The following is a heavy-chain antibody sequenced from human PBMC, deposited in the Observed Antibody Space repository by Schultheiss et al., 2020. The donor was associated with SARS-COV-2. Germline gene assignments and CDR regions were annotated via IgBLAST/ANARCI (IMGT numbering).Heavy chain of an antibody. CDR3: ARSPDYWNFDS. CDR2: ISAYNGDT. Sequence: ASVKVSCKASGYTFTSYGISWVRQAPGQGLEWMGWISAYNGDTKYAQKVQGRVTMTKDTSTSTAYMELRSLRSDDTAVYYCARSPDYWNFDSWGQGTLVTVSS. D-gene: IGHD4-11*01. V-gene: IGHV1-18*01. J-gene: IGHJ4*02. CDR1: GYTFTSYG.